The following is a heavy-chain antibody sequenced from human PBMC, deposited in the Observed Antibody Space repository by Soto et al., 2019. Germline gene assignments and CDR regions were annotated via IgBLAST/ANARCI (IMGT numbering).Heavy chain of an antibody. CDR1: GGTFSSYA. D-gene: IGHD1-26*01. J-gene: IGHJ4*02. Sequence: QVQLVQSGAEVKKPGSSVKVSCKASGGTFSSYAISWVRQAPGQGLEWMGGIIPILGTANYAQKFQGRGTITADKSTSTAYMEVSSLRSEDTAVYYCARALGWELQASSGFDYWGQGTLVTVSS. CDR3: ARALGWELQASSGFDY. CDR2: IIPILGTA. V-gene: IGHV1-69*06.